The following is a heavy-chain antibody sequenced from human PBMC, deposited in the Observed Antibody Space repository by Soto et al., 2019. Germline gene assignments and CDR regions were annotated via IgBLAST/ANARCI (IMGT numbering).Heavy chain of an antibody. J-gene: IGHJ5*02. CDR1: GVTFGSYN. V-gene: IGHV3-48*02. Sequence: GGSRRLSCAASGVTFGSYNMDGVRQAPGKGLEWLSYISGSGTTIYYADSVRGRFTTSRDNAKNSLYLQMNSLRDDDTAVYYCARDQTTGWFDPWGQGTLVTVSS. CDR2: ISGSGTTI. CDR3: ARDQTTGWFDP. D-gene: IGHD4-17*01.